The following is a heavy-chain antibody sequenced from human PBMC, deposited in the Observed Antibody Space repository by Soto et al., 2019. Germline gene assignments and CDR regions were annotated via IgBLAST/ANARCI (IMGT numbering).Heavy chain of an antibody. Sequence: PGGSLRLSCAASEFTFSTYAMHWVRQAPGKGLEWGAVISYDGSDKYYADSVKGRFTISRDNSKNTLSLQMNSLRAEDTAVYYCAKDHVIWSRVPHYGMDVWGQGTTVTVSS. CDR1: EFTFSTYA. V-gene: IGHV3-30*04. D-gene: IGHD3-3*01. CDR3: AKDHVIWSRVPHYGMDV. CDR2: ISYDGSDK. J-gene: IGHJ6*02.